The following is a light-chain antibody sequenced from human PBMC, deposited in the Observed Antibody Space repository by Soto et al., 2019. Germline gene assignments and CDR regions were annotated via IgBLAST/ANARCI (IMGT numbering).Light chain of an antibody. CDR2: EVS. J-gene: IGLJ1*01. CDR3: SSYAGSNNYV. Sequence: ALTQPPSASGSPGQSVTISCTGTSSDVGAHNFVSWHQQHPGKAPKLMIYEVSKRPSGVPDRFSGSRSGNTASLTVSGLQAEDEADYYCSSYAGSNNYVFGTGTKVTVL. V-gene: IGLV2-8*01. CDR1: SSDVGAHNF.